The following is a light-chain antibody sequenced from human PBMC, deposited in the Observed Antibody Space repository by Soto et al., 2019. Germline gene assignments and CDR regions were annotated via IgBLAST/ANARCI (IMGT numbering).Light chain of an antibody. J-gene: IGKJ1*01. V-gene: IGKV1-39*01. CDR1: QSISNH. CDR2: AAS. CDR3: QQSYSSPTT. Sequence: DIQMTQSPSSLSASVADRVIITCRASQSISNHLNWYQQKPGKAPKLLIFAASSLQSGVPSRFSGSRSGPDFTLTISSLQPEDFATYYCQQSYSSPTTFGQGTKVEIK.